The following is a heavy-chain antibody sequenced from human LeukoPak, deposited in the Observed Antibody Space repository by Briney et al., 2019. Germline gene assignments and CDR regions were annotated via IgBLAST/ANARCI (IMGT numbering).Heavy chain of an antibody. CDR1: GGSISSSSYY. CDR2: IYYSGST. J-gene: IGHJ6*03. Sequence: ASQTLSLTCTVSGGSISSSSYYWGWLREPPGKGLEGIGSIYYSGSTYYNPSLKSRDTISVDTSKNQFSLKLSSVTAADTAVYYCARLHYDILTGASIQWAYYYYYMDVWGKGTTVTISS. V-gene: IGHV4-39*01. D-gene: IGHD3-9*01. CDR3: ARLHYDILTGASIQWAYYYYYMDV.